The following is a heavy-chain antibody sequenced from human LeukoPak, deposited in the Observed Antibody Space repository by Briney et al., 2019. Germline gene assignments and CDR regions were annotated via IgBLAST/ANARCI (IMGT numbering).Heavy chain of an antibody. D-gene: IGHD5-12*01. Sequence: GGSLRLSCAASGFTFSSYSMNWVRQAPGKGLEWVSSISSSSSYIYYADSVKGRFTISRDNAKNSLYLQMNSLRAEDTAVYYCARMKWLRLFDYWGQGTLVTVSS. CDR3: ARMKWLRLFDY. CDR1: GFTFSSYS. J-gene: IGHJ4*02. CDR2: ISSSSSYI. V-gene: IGHV3-21*01.